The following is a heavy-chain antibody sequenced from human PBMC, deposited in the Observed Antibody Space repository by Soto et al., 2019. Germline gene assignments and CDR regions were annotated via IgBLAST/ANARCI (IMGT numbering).Heavy chain of an antibody. D-gene: IGHD1-7*01. CDR1: GFTFSSYW. CDR3: AREGDWNYGGGHYYYYYYMDV. J-gene: IGHJ6*03. CDR2: IKQDGSEK. V-gene: IGHV3-7*01. Sequence: GGSLRLSCAASGFTFSSYWMSWVRQAPGKGLEWVANIKQDGSEKYYVDSVKGRFTISRDNAKNSLYLQMNSLRAEDTAVYYCAREGDWNYGGGHYYYYYYMDVWGKGTTVTLSS.